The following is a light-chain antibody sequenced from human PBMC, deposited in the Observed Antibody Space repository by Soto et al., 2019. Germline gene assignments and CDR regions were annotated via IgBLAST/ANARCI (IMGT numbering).Light chain of an antibody. CDR2: NSY. V-gene: IGLV1-44*01. J-gene: IGLJ1*01. CDR1: SSNIGSKT. Sequence: QSALTQPPSASGTPWQRVTISCSGSSSNIGSKTVNWYQQLPGTVPKLLIYNSYQRPSGVPDRFSGSKSGTSASLAISGLQPEDEADYYCAAWDASRNGYVFGTGTKVTVL. CDR3: AAWDASRNGYV.